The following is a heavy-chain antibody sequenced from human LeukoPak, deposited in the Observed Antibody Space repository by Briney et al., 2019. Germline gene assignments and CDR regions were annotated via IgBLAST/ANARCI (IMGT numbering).Heavy chain of an antibody. V-gene: IGHV4-39*07. Sequence: KSSETLSLTCTVSGGSISSSSYYWGWIRQPPGKGLEWIGSIYYSGSTYYNPSLKSRVTISVDTSKNQFSLKLSSVTAADTAVYYCARSRPTFLQLLSYYMDVWGKGTTVTVSS. CDR3: ARSRPTFLQLLSYYMDV. J-gene: IGHJ6*03. D-gene: IGHD2-2*01. CDR2: IYYSGST. CDR1: GGSISSSSYY.